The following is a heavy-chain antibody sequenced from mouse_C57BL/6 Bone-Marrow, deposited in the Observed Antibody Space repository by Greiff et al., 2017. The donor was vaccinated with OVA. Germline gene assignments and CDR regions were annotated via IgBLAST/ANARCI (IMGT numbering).Heavy chain of an antibody. J-gene: IGHJ2*01. CDR1: GYAFSSSW. CDR2: IYPGDGDT. Sequence: QVQLKQSGPELVKPGASVKISCKASGYAFSSSWMNWVKQRPGKGLEWIGRIYPGDGDTNYNGKFKGKATLTADKSSSTAYMQLSSLTSEDSAVYFCASITTVVAEGDYWGRGTTLTVSS. V-gene: IGHV1-82*01. CDR3: ASITTVVAEGDY. D-gene: IGHD1-1*01.